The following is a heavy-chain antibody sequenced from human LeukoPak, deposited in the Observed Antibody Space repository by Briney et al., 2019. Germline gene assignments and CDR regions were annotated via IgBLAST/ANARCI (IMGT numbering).Heavy chain of an antibody. Sequence: GGSLRLSCAASGFTFSSYVMSWVRRAPGKGLEWVTVISYDGSNKYYADSVKGRFTISRDNSKNTLYLQMNSLRAEDTAVYYCAKVLEGYYFDYWGQGTLVTVSS. CDR1: GFTFSSYV. V-gene: IGHV3-30*18. J-gene: IGHJ4*02. CDR2: ISYDGSNK. D-gene: IGHD1-1*01. CDR3: AKVLEGYYFDY.